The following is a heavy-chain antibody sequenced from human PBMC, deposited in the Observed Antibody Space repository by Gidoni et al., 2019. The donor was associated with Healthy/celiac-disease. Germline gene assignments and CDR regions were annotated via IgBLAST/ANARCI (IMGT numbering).Heavy chain of an antibody. CDR3: ARGFMITFGGVSPFDY. J-gene: IGHJ4*02. CDR2: INHSRST. CDR1: GGSFSGYY. Sequence: QVQLQQWGAGLLKPSETLSLTCAVYGGSFSGYYWSWIRPPPGKGLEWLGEINHSRSTNYNPSLKSRVTISVDTSKNQFSRKLSSVTAADTAVYYCARGFMITFGGVSPFDYWGQGTLVTVSS. D-gene: IGHD3-16*01. V-gene: IGHV4-34*01.